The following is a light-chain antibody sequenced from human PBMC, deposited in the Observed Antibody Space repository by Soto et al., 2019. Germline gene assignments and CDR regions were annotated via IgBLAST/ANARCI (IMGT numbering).Light chain of an antibody. J-gene: IGKJ3*01. CDR3: QKYDSAQFT. Sequence: DIQMTQSPSSLSASVGDRVTITCRASQGISNYLAWYQQTPGKVPKLLIYAASTLQTGVPSRFSGRGSGTDFTLTISRLQPEDVATYYCQKYDSAQFTFGPGTRVDFK. CDR1: QGISNY. V-gene: IGKV1-27*01. CDR2: AAS.